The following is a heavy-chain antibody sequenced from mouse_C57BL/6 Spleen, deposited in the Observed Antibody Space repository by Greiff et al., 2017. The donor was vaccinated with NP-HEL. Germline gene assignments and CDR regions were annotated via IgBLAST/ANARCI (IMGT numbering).Heavy chain of an antibody. V-gene: IGHV14-4*01. CDR1: GFNIKDDY. CDR3: TTGGKGY. J-gene: IGHJ2*01. Sequence: VQLKESGAELVRPGASVKLSCTASGFNIKDDYMHWVKQRPEQGLEWIGWIDPENGDTEYASKFQGQATITADTSSNTAYLQLSSLTSEDTAVYYCTTGGKGYWGQGTTLTVSS. CDR2: IDPENGDT. D-gene: IGHD1-1*01.